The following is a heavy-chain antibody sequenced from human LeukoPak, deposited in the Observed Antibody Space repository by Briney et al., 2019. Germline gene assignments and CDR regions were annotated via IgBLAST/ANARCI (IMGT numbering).Heavy chain of an antibody. D-gene: IGHD2-2*01. CDR3: AKAPGYCTSTSCSIDY. CDR2: VSYDGSNK. Sequence: GGSLRLSCAASGFTFSDYGMHWVRQAPGKGLEWVAVVSYDGSNKYYADFAKGRFTISRDNSKNTLYLQMDSLRAEDTAVYYCAKAPGYCTSTSCSIDYWGQGTLVTVSS. J-gene: IGHJ4*02. V-gene: IGHV3-30*18. CDR1: GFTFSDYG.